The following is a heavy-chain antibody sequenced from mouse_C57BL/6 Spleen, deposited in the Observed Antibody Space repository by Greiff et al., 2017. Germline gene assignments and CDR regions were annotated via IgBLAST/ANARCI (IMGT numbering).Heavy chain of an antibody. CDR2: ISSGSSTI. CDR1: GFTFSDYG. Sequence: EVKLMESGGGLVKPGGSLQLSCAASGFTFSDYGMHWVRQAPEKGLEWVAYISSGSSTIYYADTVKGRFTISRDNAKNTLFLQMTSLRSENTAMYYCARGGIYYGNYVWYFDVWGTGTTVTVSS. J-gene: IGHJ1*03. D-gene: IGHD2-1*01. CDR3: ARGGIYYGNYVWYFDV. V-gene: IGHV5-17*01.